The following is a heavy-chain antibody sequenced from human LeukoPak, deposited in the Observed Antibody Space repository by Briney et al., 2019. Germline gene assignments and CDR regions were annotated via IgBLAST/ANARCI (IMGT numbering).Heavy chain of an antibody. CDR2: ITSDGSST. V-gene: IGHV3-74*01. CDR3: VRGLFWFDP. CDR1: GFTFSRYW. Sequence: GGSLRLSCAASGFTFSRYWMHWVRRAPGKGLVWVSRITSDGSSTSYADSVKGRFTISRDNAKNTVYLQMNSLRADDTAVYYCVRGLFWFDPWGQGTLVTVSS. J-gene: IGHJ5*02.